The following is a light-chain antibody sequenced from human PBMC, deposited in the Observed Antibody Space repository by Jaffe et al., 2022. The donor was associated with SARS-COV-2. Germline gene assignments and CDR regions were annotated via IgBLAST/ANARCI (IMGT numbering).Light chain of an antibody. CDR1: SSDVGNYNL. J-gene: IGLJ2*01. V-gene: IGLV2-23*02. Sequence: QSALTQPASVSGSPGQSITISCTGTSSDVGNYNLVSWYQQHPGKAPKLIIYEVDKRPSGVSNRFSASKSGNTASLTISGLQAEDEADYYCCSYAGLTTFLFGGGTKLTVL. CDR2: EVD. CDR3: CSYAGLTTFL.